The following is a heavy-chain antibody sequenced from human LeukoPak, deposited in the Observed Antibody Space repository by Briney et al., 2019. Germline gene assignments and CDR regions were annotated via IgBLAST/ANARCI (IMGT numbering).Heavy chain of an antibody. CDR1: GYTFTGYY. D-gene: IGHD1-26*01. CDR2: INPNSGAT. V-gene: IGHV1-2*06. J-gene: IGHJ3*02. CDR3: ARVRRGWELTNDAFDI. Sequence: EASVKVSYKASGYTFTGYYMHWVRQAPEQGLEWMGRINPNSGATNYAQKFQGRVTMTRDTSISTAYMELSRLRSDDTAVYYCARVRRGWELTNDAFDIWGQGTMVTVSS.